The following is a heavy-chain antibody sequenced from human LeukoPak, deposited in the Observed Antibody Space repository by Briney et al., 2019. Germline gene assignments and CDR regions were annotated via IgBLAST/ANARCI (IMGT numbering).Heavy chain of an antibody. CDR1: GYTFTGYY. CDR2: INPNSGGT. Sequence: ASVKVSCKASGYTFTGYYMHWVRQAPGQGLEWMGWINPNSGGTNYAQDFHGRVTMTRDTSISTAYMELSRLRSDDTAVYYCAAIRATGYYGSTFDPWGQGTLVTVSS. V-gene: IGHV1-2*02. J-gene: IGHJ5*02. D-gene: IGHD3-10*01. CDR3: AAIRATGYYGSTFDP.